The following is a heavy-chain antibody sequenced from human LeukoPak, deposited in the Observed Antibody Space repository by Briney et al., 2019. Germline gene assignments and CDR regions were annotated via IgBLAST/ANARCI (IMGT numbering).Heavy chain of an antibody. CDR2: TYYRSKWYN. Sequence: SQTLSLTCAISGDSVPSNSAAWNWIRQSPSRGLGWLGRTYYRSKWYNDYAVSVKSRITINPDTSKNQFSLQLNSVTPEDTAVYYCAREPYDFWSGYSSYFDYWGQGTLVTVSS. J-gene: IGHJ4*02. D-gene: IGHD3-3*01. V-gene: IGHV6-1*01. CDR3: AREPYDFWSGYSSYFDY. CDR1: GDSVPSNSAA.